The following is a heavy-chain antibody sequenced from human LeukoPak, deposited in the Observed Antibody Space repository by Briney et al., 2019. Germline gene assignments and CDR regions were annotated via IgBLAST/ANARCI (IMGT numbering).Heavy chain of an antibody. V-gene: IGHV3-11*01. J-gene: IGHJ4*02. CDR2: ISSSGSTI. Sequence: GGSLRLSCAASGFNLRDYYMSWIRQAPGKGLEWVSYISSSGSTIYYADSVKGRFTISRDNAKNSLYLQMNSLRAEDTAVYYCARGEVLLWFGESFYDYWGQGTLVTVSS. CDR1: GFNLRDYY. CDR3: ARGEVLLWFGESFYDY. D-gene: IGHD3-10*01.